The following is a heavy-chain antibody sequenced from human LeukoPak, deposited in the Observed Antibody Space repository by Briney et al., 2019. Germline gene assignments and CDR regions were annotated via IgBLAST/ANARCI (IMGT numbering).Heavy chain of an antibody. V-gene: IGHV3-11*04. Sequence: GGSLRLSCAASGFTFSDYYMSWIRQAPGKGLEWISYISSSGSAIYYADSVKGRFTISGDNAKNSLYLQMNSLRAEDTAVYYCARGYCSGGSCYIFDYWGQGTLVTVSS. CDR3: ARGYCSGGSCYIFDY. CDR2: ISSSGSAI. CDR1: GFTFSDYY. D-gene: IGHD2-15*01. J-gene: IGHJ4*02.